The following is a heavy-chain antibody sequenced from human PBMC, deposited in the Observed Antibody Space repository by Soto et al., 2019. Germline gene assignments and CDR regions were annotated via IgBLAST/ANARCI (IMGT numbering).Heavy chain of an antibody. V-gene: IGHV1-69*13. CDR1: GGTFSSYA. Sequence: SVKVSCKASGGTFSSYAISWVRQAPGQGLEWMGGIIPIFGTANYAQKFQGRVTITADESTSTAYMELCSLRSEDTTVYYCARVRVAGTGAHFDYWGQGTLVTVSS. CDR2: IIPIFGTA. J-gene: IGHJ4*02. CDR3: ARVRVAGTGAHFDY. D-gene: IGHD6-19*01.